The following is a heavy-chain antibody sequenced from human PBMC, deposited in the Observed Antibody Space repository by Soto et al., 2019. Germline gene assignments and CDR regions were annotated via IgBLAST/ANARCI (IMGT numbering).Heavy chain of an antibody. CDR2: INHSGST. CDR3: ARLGGFFQALDS. D-gene: IGHD2-15*01. Sequence: SETLSLTCAVYGGSFSGYYWSWIRQPPGKGLEWIGEINHSGSTNYNPSHKSRVTMSVDTSKNQFSLKLTSVTAADTAVYYCARLGGFFQALDSWGQGTLVTVS. V-gene: IGHV4-34*01. J-gene: IGHJ4*02. CDR1: GGSFSGYY.